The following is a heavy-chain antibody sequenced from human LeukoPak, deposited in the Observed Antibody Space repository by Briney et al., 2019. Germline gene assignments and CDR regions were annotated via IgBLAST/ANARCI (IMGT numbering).Heavy chain of an antibody. CDR1: GFTFSSYG. CDR3: ARDFGVTNYHFDY. D-gene: IGHD3-16*01. V-gene: IGHV3-30*03. J-gene: IGHJ4*02. Sequence: PGRSLRLSCAASGFTFSSYGMHWVRQAPGKGLEWVAVISYDGSNKYYADSVKGRFTISRDDSKNTLYLQMNSLRAEDTAVYYCARDFGVTNYHFDYWGQGTLVTASS. CDR2: ISYDGSNK.